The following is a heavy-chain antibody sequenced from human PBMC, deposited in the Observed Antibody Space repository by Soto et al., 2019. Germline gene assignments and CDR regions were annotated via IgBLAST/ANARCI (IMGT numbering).Heavy chain of an antibody. CDR3: ATLKSDLGLSGNYFNYFDY. CDR2: FDPEDADT. Sequence: VKVSCKVSGYTLTELSMHWVRQAPGKGLEWMGGFDPEDADTIYAQKFQGRVTMTEDTSTDTAYMELSNLRSEDTAVYYCATLKSDLGLSGNYFNYFDYWGQGTLVTVSS. CDR1: GYTLTELS. V-gene: IGHV1-24*01. D-gene: IGHD3-10*01. J-gene: IGHJ4*02.